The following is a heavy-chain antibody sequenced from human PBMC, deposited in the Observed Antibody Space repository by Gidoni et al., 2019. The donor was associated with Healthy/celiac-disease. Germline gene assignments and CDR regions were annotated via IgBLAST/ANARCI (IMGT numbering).Heavy chain of an antibody. CDR3: AKPGGGGILEWLLPPSGFDY. CDR1: GFTFSSYA. J-gene: IGHJ4*02. D-gene: IGHD3-3*01. Sequence: EVQLVESGGGLVQPGGSLRLSCAASGFTFSSYAMSWVRQAPGQGLGGVAAIMGSGGSTYYADAVKGRFTISRDNSKNTLYLQMNSRRAEDTAVYYCAKPGGGGILEWLLPPSGFDYWGQGTLVTVSS. CDR2: IMGSGGST. V-gene: IGHV3-23*04.